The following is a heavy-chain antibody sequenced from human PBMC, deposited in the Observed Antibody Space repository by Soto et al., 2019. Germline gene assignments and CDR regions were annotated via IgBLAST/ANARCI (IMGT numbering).Heavy chain of an antibody. D-gene: IGHD5-18*01. V-gene: IGHV4-31*03. CDR1: GGSIGTSGYY. J-gene: IGHJ5*02. Sequence: QVQLQESGPGLVRPSQTLSLTCTVSGGSIGTSGYYWTWIRQHPGKGLEWIGYISYSGITYYNPSLKSRVTISLDTSRNQFSLKLSSVTAADTAVYYCARESGRGYSYGLPENWFDPWGQGTLVTVSS. CDR2: ISYSGIT. CDR3: ARESGRGYSYGLPENWFDP.